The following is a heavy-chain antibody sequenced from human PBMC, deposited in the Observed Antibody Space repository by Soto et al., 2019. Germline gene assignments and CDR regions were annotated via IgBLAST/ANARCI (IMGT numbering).Heavy chain of an antibody. CDR1: GGTFSSYA. CDR3: ARVSRVNYYDSSGYSPTPFDY. V-gene: IGHV1-69*13. Sequence: WASVKVSCKASGGTFSSYAISWVRQAPGQGLEWMGGIIPIFGTANYAQKFQGRVTITADESTSTAYMELSSLRSEDTAVYYCARVSRVNYYDSSGYSPTPFDYWGQGTLVTVSS. CDR2: IIPIFGTA. J-gene: IGHJ4*02. D-gene: IGHD3-22*01.